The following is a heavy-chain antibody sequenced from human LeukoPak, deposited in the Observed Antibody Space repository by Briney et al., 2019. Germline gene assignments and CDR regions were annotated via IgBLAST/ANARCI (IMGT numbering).Heavy chain of an antibody. Sequence: GGSLRLSCAATGFTFSRYGMHWVRQAPGKGLEWVAQISYDGSNKHYGDSVKGRFTIARDNSKDTLFLQMNSLRGEDTAVYYCAKEGRRYFDYWGQGNLVTVST. V-gene: IGHV3-30*18. CDR3: AKEGRRYFDY. J-gene: IGHJ4*02. CDR1: GFTFSRYG. CDR2: ISYDGSNK.